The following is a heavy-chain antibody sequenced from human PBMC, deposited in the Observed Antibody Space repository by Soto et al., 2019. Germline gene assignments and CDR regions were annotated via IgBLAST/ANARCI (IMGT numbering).Heavy chain of an antibody. CDR3: AKDSRAGPPDY. D-gene: IGHD6-19*01. J-gene: IGHJ4*02. CDR1: GFTFSSYG. CDR2: ISYDGSNK. Sequence: SLRLSCAASGFTFSSYGMHWVRQAPGKGLEWVAVISYDGSNKYYADSVKGRFTISRDNSKNTLYLQMNSLRAEDTAVYYCAKDSRAGPPDYWGQGTLVTVSS. V-gene: IGHV3-30*18.